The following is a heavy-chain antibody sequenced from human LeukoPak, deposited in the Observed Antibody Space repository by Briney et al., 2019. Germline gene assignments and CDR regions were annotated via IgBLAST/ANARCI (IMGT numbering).Heavy chain of an antibody. CDR3: ARGIKDKYSGSYYGQDY. V-gene: IGHV1-69*13. Sequence: ASVKVSCKASGGTFSSYGISWVRQAPGQGLEWMGVIIPIFGTPNYAQKFQGRVTITADESTSTAYMELSSLRSDDTAVYYCARGIKDKYSGSYYGQDYWGQGTLVTVSS. J-gene: IGHJ4*02. CDR1: GGTFSSYG. CDR2: IIPIFGTP. D-gene: IGHD1-26*01.